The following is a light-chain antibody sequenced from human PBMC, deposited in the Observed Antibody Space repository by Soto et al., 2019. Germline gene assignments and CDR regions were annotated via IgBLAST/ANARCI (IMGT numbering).Light chain of an antibody. CDR2: AAS. Sequence: EMTLSPSTRSAAVRDGITITCRASQGISNELAWYQQKPGKAPKLLIYAASNLESGVPSRFSGSGSGTDFTLTISSLQPDDFATYYCQQYEIYPWTFGQGTKVDIK. J-gene: IGKJ1*01. CDR1: QGISNE. CDR3: QQYEIYPWT. V-gene: IGKV1-5*01.